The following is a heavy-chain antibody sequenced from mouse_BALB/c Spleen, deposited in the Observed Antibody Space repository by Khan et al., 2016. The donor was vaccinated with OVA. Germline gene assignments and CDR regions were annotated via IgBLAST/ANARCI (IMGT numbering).Heavy chain of an antibody. CDR2: ISYGGST. V-gene: IGHV3-2*02. J-gene: IGHJ4*01. CDR1: GYSITSDYA. CDR3: AIKNYYGYAMDY. D-gene: IGHD1-1*01. Sequence: EVKLLESGPGLVKPSQSLSLTCTVTGYSITSDYAWDWIRQFPGNKLEWMGYISYGGSTSYNPSLKSRTSITRDTSKNQFFLQLNSVTTEDTATYYCAIKNYYGYAMDYWGQGTSVTVSS.